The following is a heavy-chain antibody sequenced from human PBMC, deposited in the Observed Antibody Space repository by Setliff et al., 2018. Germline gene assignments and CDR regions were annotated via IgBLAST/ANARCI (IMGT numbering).Heavy chain of an antibody. D-gene: IGHD6-19*01. Sequence: SETLSLTCSVYGESFSNNYWSWIRQTPGKGLEWIGESNHGGSTSYHPSLKSRLTMSVDTSKNQFSLKLTSVTAADTAVYYCARDVQHYSGGWYPAFDIWGQGTMVTVSS. CDR3: ARDVQHYSGGWYPAFDI. CDR1: GESFSNNY. J-gene: IGHJ3*02. V-gene: IGHV4-34*01. CDR2: SNHGGST.